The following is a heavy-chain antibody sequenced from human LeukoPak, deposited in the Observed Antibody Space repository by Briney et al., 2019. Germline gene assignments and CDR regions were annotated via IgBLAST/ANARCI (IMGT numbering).Heavy chain of an antibody. Sequence: SVSLSCKASGYTFATYGISWVRRAPGQGLEWMGWISAYNGNTNYAQKHKGRVTLTTDTSTSTVYMELRSLRSDDTAVYYCARDSVQLFDYGGE. CDR2: ISAYNGNT. D-gene: IGHD6-13*01. CDR3: ARDSVQLFDY. CDR1: GYTFATYG. V-gene: IGHV1-18*01. J-gene: IGHJ4*02.